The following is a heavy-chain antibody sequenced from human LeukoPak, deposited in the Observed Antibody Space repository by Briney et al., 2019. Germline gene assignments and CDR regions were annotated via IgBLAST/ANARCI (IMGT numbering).Heavy chain of an antibody. J-gene: IGHJ3*02. CDR2: IYSGGGT. CDR3: ATQWGGGVAAFDI. V-gene: IGHV3-66*01. Sequence: PGGSLRLSCVASGFIVSSNYMSWVRQPPGKGLEWVSIIYSGGGTNYADSVKGRFTISRDISKNTLYLQMNSLRAEDTAVYYYATQWGGGVAAFDIWGQGTMVTVSS. D-gene: IGHD1-26*01. CDR1: GFIVSSNY.